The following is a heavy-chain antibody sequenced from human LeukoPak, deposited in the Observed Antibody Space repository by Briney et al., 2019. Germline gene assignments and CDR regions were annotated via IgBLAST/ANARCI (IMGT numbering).Heavy chain of an antibody. V-gene: IGHV1-69*01. D-gene: IGHD5-12*01. CDR1: GGTFISYA. J-gene: IGHJ4*02. CDR2: IIPIFGTA. Sequence: ASVKVSCKASGGTFISYAISWVRQAPGQGLEWMGGIIPIFGTANYAQKFQGRVTITADESTSTAYMELSSLRSEDTAVYYCAREDSGYDRSLNYWGQGTLVTVSS. CDR3: AREDSGYDRSLNY.